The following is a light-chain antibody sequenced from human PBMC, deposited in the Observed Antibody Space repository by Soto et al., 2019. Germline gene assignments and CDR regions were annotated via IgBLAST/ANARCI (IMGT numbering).Light chain of an antibody. Sequence: DIQMTQSPSSLSASVGDRVTITCRASQSISSCLTWYQQKTGKAPKLLIYAASSLQSGVPSRFSGSRSGTDVTATISSRQHQDFVTYYYQQRYSTLPVTFGPGTKVDIK. V-gene: IGKV1-39*01. CDR1: QSISSC. CDR2: AAS. CDR3: QQRYSTLPVT. J-gene: IGKJ3*01.